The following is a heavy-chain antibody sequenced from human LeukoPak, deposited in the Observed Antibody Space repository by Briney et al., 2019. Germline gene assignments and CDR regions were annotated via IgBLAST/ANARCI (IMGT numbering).Heavy chain of an antibody. Sequence: GGSLRLSCAASGFTFSSYGMHGVRQAPGKGLEWVAVIWYDGSNKYYADSVKGRFTISRDNSKNTLYLQMNSLRAEDTAVYYCARDTYDDYVPLDYWGRGTLVTVSS. CDR3: ARDTYDDYVPLDY. J-gene: IGHJ4*02. V-gene: IGHV3-33*01. CDR1: GFTFSSYG. CDR2: IWYDGSNK. D-gene: IGHD4-17*01.